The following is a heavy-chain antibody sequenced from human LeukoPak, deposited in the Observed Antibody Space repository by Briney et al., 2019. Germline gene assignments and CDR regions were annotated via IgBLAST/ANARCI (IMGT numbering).Heavy chain of an antibody. J-gene: IGHJ4*02. CDR1: EFTFSTYA. CDR3: ARATSSSWYPRGVGY. Sequence: GGSLRLSCAASEFTFSTYAMHWVRQAPGKGLEWVAVISYDGSNKYYADSVKGRFTISRDNSKNTLYLQMNSLRAEDTAVYYCARATSSSWYPRGVGYWGQGTLVTVSS. CDR2: ISYDGSNK. V-gene: IGHV3-30*04. D-gene: IGHD6-13*01.